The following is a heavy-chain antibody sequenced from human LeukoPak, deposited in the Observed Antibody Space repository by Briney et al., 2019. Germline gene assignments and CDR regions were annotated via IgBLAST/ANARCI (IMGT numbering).Heavy chain of an antibody. Sequence: ASVKVSCKASGYTFTSYYMHWVRQAPGQGLEWMGIINPSGGSTSYAQKFQGRVTMTRDMSTSTVYMELSRLRSDDTAVYYCATDYYECYWGQGTLVTVSS. D-gene: IGHD3-22*01. CDR2: INPSGGST. J-gene: IGHJ4*02. V-gene: IGHV1-46*01. CDR3: ATDYYECY. CDR1: GYTFTSYY.